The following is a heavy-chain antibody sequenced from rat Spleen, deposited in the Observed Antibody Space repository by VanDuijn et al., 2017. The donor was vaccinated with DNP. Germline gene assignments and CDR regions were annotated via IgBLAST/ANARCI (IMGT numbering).Heavy chain of an antibody. V-gene: IGHV5-31*01. CDR1: GFIFSNYW. D-gene: IGHD1-11*01. CDR2: ITNTGDGS. CDR3: ATHGGSFDS. J-gene: IGHJ2*01. Sequence: EVQLVESGGGPAQPGRSLKLSCVASGFIFSNYWMTWIRLAQGKGLEWVASITNTGDGSYYSDSVKRRFSISRDNTKSTLYLQMDSLRSEDTATYYCATHGGSFDSWGQGVMVTVSS.